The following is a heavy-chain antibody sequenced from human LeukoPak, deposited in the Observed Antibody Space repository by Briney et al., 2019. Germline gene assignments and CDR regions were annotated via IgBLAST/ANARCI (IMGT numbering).Heavy chain of an antibody. Sequence: PGGSLRLSCAASGFTFRSAWMSWVRQAPGKGLEWVGRIKTETDGEATDFAAPVKGRFTISRDDSSNTLYLQMSSLKTEDTAVYFCTTQALLYYGLDVWGKGTTVTVSS. D-gene: IGHD2-15*01. CDR3: TTQALLYYGLDV. CDR2: IKTETDGEAT. V-gene: IGHV3-15*01. CDR1: GFTFRSAW. J-gene: IGHJ6*04.